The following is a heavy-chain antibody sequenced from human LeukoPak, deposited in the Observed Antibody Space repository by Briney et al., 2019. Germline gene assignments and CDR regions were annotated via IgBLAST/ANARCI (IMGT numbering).Heavy chain of an antibody. Sequence: SETLSLTCVVYGGSFSGYYWSWIRQPPGKGLEWIGEINHSGSTNYNPSLKSRVTISVDTSKNQFSLKLSSVTAADTAVYYCARDTYYYGSGGTFDYWGQGTLVTVSS. V-gene: IGHV4-34*01. CDR2: INHSGST. CDR3: ARDTYYYGSGGTFDY. CDR1: GGSFSGYY. J-gene: IGHJ4*02. D-gene: IGHD3-10*01.